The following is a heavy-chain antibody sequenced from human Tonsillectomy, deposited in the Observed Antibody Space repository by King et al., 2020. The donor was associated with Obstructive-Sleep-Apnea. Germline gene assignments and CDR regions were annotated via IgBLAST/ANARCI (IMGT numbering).Heavy chain of an antibody. Sequence: QLVQSGAEVKKPGASVKISCKASGYTFTSYYLHWVRQAPGQGLEWMGIINPSGGSTSYAQNFQGRVTMTRDTPTSTVYMELSSLRSEDTAVYYCATMHTFYYDSGAYHDDAFDIWGQGTMVTVSS. CDR3: ATMHTFYYDSGAYHDDAFDI. CDR1: GYTFTSYY. V-gene: IGHV1-46*01. D-gene: IGHD3-22*01. J-gene: IGHJ3*02. CDR2: INPSGGST.